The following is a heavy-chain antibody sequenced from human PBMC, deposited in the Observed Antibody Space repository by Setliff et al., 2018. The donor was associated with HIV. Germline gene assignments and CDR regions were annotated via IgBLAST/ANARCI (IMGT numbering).Heavy chain of an antibody. CDR2: MKPNSGNT. J-gene: IGHJ6*03. CDR1: GYTFSSND. Sequence: ASVKVSCKASGYTFSSNDINWVRQATGQGLEWMGWMKPNSGNTGYAQKFQGRVTMTRDTSISTAYMELNNLKFEDTAVYYCARARRDSYDRGRRNHYYIDVWGKGTTVTVSS. D-gene: IGHD3-22*01. CDR3: ARARRDSYDRGRRNHYYIDV. V-gene: IGHV1-8*01.